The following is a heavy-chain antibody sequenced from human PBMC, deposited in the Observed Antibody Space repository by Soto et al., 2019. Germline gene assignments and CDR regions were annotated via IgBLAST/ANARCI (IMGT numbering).Heavy chain of an antibody. CDR3: TRVARFGIKQWLTY. CDR2: IPYIGST. CDR1: VGPISVFS. Sequence: QLQLQESGPRLVKPSETRPPPGPVPVGPISVFSCSWVRQPHGKDREWIGHIPYIGSTNSNPSLQSRVTISVDTSKNHFSLKLSSVTAADTAVYYCTRVARFGIKQWLTYWGQGTLVSVSS. D-gene: IGHD6-19*01. J-gene: IGHJ4*02. V-gene: IGHV4-59*01.